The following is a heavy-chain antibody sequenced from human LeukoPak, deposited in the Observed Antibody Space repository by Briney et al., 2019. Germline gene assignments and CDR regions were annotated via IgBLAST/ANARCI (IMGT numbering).Heavy chain of an antibody. J-gene: IGHJ4*02. CDR1: GFTLSSYA. D-gene: IGHD6-19*01. CDR2: ISGSGGST. Sequence: GGSLRLSCAASGFTLSSYAMSWVRQAPGKGLEWVSAISGSGGSTYYADSVKGRFTISRDNSKNTLYLQMNSLRAEDTAVYYCAKASGWHELYYFDYWGQGTLVTVSS. V-gene: IGHV3-23*01. CDR3: AKASGWHELYYFDY.